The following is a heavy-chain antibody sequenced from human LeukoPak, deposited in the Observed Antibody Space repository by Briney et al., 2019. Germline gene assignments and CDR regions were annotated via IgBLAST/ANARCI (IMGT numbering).Heavy chain of an antibody. V-gene: IGHV1-8*01. CDR2: MNPNSGNT. J-gene: IGHJ6*02. CDR1: GYTFTSYD. D-gene: IGHD5-18*01. CDR3: ARGRTAMVLGYYYYGMDV. Sequence: ASVKVSCKASGYTFTSYDINWVRQATGQGLEWMGWMNPNSGNTGYAQKFQGRVTMTRNTSISTAYMELSSLRSEDTAVYYCARGRTAMVLGYYYYGMDVWGQGTTVTVSS.